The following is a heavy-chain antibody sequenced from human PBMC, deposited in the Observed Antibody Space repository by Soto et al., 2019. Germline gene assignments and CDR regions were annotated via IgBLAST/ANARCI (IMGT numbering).Heavy chain of an antibody. Sequence: ETLSLTCAVYGGSFSGYYWSWIRQPPGKGLEWIGEINHSGSTNYNPSLKSRVTISVDTSKDQFSLKLSSVTAADTAVYYCARPRDCYGSGSYYPPAFDIWGQRTMVTVSS. D-gene: IGHD3-10*01. J-gene: IGHJ3*02. CDR3: ARPRDCYGSGSYYPPAFDI. CDR1: GGSFSGYY. V-gene: IGHV4-34*01. CDR2: INHSGST.